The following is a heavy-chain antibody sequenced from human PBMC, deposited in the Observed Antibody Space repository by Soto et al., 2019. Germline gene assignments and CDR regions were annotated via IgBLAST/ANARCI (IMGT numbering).Heavy chain of an antibody. CDR2: ISAYNGNT. Sequence: ASVKVSCKASGYTFASYGISWVRQAPGQGLEWMGWISAYNGNTNYAQKLQGRVTMTTDTSTSTAYMELRSLRSDDTAVYYCARDFCSSTSCYKAGTDYWGQGTLVTVSS. CDR1: GYTFASYG. D-gene: IGHD2-2*02. V-gene: IGHV1-18*04. J-gene: IGHJ4*02. CDR3: ARDFCSSTSCYKAGTDY.